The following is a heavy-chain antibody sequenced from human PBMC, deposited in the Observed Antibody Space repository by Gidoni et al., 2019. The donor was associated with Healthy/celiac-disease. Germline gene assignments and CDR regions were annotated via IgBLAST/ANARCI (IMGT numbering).Heavy chain of an antibody. CDR2: ISGSGGST. J-gene: IGHJ4*02. CDR1: GFTFSSYA. D-gene: IGHD3-3*01. CDR3: ANTWYYDFWSGYFGNTYYFDY. V-gene: IGHV3-23*01. Sequence: CAASGFTFSSYAMSWVRQAPGKGLEWVSAISGSGGSTYYADSVKGRFTISRDNSKNTLYLQMNSLRAEDTAVYYCANTWYYDFWSGYFGNTYYFDYWGQGTLVTVSS.